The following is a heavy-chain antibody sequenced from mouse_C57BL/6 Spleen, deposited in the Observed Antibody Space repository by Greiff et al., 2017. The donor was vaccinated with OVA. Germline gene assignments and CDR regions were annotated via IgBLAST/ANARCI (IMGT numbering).Heavy chain of an antibody. CDR3: TRQGGYYFDY. D-gene: IGHD3-3*01. Sequence: QVQLQQSGAELVRPGASVTLSCKASGYTFPDYEMHWVKQTPVHGLEWIGALDPETGGTAYNQKFKGKAILTADKSSSTAYMELRSLTSEDSAVYYCTRQGGYYFDYWGQGTTLTVAS. CDR2: LDPETGGT. V-gene: IGHV1-15*01. J-gene: IGHJ2*01. CDR1: GYTFPDYE.